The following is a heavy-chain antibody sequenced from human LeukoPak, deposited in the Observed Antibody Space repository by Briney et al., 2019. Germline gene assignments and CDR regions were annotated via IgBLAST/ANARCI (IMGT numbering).Heavy chain of an antibody. Sequence: GASVKVSCKASGYTFTSYDINWVRQATGQGLEWMGWMNPNSGNTGYAQKFQGRVTMTRNTSISTAYMELSSLRSEDTAVYYYARGPPRYYYGSGSFYGMDVWGQGTTVTVSS. J-gene: IGHJ6*02. D-gene: IGHD3-10*01. V-gene: IGHV1-8*01. CDR1: GYTFTSYD. CDR2: MNPNSGNT. CDR3: ARGPPRYYYGSGSFYGMDV.